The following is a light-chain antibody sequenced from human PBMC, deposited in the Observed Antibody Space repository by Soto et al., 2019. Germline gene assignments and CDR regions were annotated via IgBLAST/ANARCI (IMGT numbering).Light chain of an antibody. V-gene: IGKV1-12*01. CDR1: KGSSSW. CDR2: AAS. CDR3: QQANSFPQT. J-gene: IGKJ2*01. Sequence: DIQMTQSPSSVSASVGERITITCRTSKGSSSWLAWYQQKPGKAPKLLIYAASSLQSGVPSRFSGSGSGTDFTLTISSLQPEDFATYYCQQANSFPQTFGQGTKLEIK.